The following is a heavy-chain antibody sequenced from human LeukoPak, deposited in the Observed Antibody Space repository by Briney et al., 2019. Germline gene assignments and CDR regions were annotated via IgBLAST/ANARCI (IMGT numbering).Heavy chain of an antibody. Sequence: GGSLRLSCAASGFTVSSSYMSWVRQAPGKGLEWVANINQDGSEKSYVDSVEGRFTISRDNAKKSLYLHVNSLRAEDTAVYYCARDIYGGHDYWGQGTLLTVSS. CDR3: ARDIYGGHDY. D-gene: IGHD2-21*01. V-gene: IGHV3-7*04. J-gene: IGHJ4*02. CDR2: INQDGSEK. CDR1: GFTVSSSY.